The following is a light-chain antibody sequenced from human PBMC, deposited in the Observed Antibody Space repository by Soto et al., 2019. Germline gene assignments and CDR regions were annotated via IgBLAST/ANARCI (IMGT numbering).Light chain of an antibody. V-gene: IGKV3-20*01. CDR3: QHSITSWT. CDR2: GAS. J-gene: IGKJ1*01. Sequence: IGWTHKKGTLSLSPGERATLSCRASQSVSSSYLAWYQQIPGQSPRLLIYGASSRATGIPDRFSGSGSGTEFTLTISILQADDVAAYCTQHSITSWTFGQVSNVDIK. CDR1: QSVSSSY.